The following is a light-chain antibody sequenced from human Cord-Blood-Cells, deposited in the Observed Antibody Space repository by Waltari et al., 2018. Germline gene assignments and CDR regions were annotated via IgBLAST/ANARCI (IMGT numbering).Light chain of an antibody. CDR2: DAS. CDR1: QSVSSY. J-gene: IGKJ4*01. CDR3: QQRSNWPS. V-gene: IGKV3-11*01. Sequence: EIVLTQSPASLSLSPGVRATLSCRARQSVSSYLAWDQQKPGQAARLLIYDASHRATGMPARVRGGGSGTDFTLTISGLEPEDFAGDYWQQRSNWPSFGGGTKVEIK.